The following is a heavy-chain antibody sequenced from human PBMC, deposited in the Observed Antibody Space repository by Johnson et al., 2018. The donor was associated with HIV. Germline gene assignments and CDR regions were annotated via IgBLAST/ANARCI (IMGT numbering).Heavy chain of an antibody. CDR1: GFTFSSYA. J-gene: IGHJ3*02. V-gene: IGHV3-23*04. Sequence: VQLVESGGVLVQPGRSLRLSCAASGFTFSSYAMSWVRQAPGKGLEWVSAISGSGGSTYYADSVKGRFTISRDNSKNTRYLQMNSLRAEDTALYYCAKDIRPGWEVRGNAFDIWGQGTMVTVSS. D-gene: IGHD1-26*01. CDR2: ISGSGGST. CDR3: AKDIRPGWEVRGNAFDI.